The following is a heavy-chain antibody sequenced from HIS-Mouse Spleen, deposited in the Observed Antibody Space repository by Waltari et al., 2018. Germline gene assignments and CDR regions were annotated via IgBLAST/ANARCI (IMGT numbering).Heavy chain of an antibody. CDR1: GGSISSSSYY. D-gene: IGHD6-13*01. J-gene: IGHJ2*01. V-gene: IGHV4-39*07. CDR2: IYYAGRA. Sequence: QLQLQESGPGLVKPSETLSLTCTVSGGSISSSSYYWGWIRQPPGKGLEGIGSIYYAGRAYDHPSLKSRVTISVDTSKNQFSLKLSSVTAADTAVYYCAREIPYSSSWYDWYFDLWGRGTLVTVSS. CDR3: AREIPYSSSWYDWYFDL.